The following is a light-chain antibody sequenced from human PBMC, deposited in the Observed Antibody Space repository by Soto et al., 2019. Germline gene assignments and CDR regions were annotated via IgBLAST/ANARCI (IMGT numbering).Light chain of an antibody. V-gene: IGLV2-8*01. CDR1: SGDVGGYNY. CDR3: SSYAGSNNYVV. Sequence: QSVLTQPPSASGSPGRSVTISCTGTSGDVGGYNYVSWYQQHPGKAPKLMIYDVSKRPSGVPDRFSGSKSGNTASLTVSGLQAEDEADYYCSSYAGSNNYVVFGGGTKLTVL. CDR2: DVS. J-gene: IGLJ2*01.